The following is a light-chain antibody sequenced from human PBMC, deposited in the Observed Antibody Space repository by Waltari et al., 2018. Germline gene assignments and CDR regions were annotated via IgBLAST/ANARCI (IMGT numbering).Light chain of an antibody. CDR2: DAS. Sequence: DIQMTQSPSSLSASVGDRVSITCQTSQDVSSYLNWYQQKPGKVPKLLIYDASNLETGVPPRFSGGGSGRDFTLTISSLQPEDIATYYCQHYHIFPYSFGHGTTVDMK. J-gene: IGKJ3*01. V-gene: IGKV1-33*01. CDR1: QDVSSY. CDR3: QHYHIFPYS.